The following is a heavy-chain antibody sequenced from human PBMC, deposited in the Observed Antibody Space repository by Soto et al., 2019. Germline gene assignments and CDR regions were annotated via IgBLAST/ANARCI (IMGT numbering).Heavy chain of an antibody. CDR2: IIPILGIA. CDR3: ARGSITMVRGVIFLLGMDV. V-gene: IGHV1-69*02. D-gene: IGHD3-10*01. J-gene: IGHJ6*04. CDR1: GGTFSSYT. Sequence: GASVKVSCKASGGTFSSYTISWVRQAPGQGLEWMGRIIPILGIANYAQKFQGRVTITADKSTSTTYMELSSLRSEDTAVYYCARGSITMVRGVIFLLGMDVWGKGTTVTVSS.